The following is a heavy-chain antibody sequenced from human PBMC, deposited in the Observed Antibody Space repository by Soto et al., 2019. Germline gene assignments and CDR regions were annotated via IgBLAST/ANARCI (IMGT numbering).Heavy chain of an antibody. J-gene: IGHJ4*02. CDR2: INPNNGRT. CDR3: AREDADRGSFDF. CDR1: GYTFTDSF. Sequence: VASVKVSCKASGYTFTDSFIHWVRQAPGQGLEWMGWINPNNGRTTLAPNFQGRVTLSRDTSINTAYMHLSRLRSDDTAVYYCAREDADRGSFDFWGQGTLVTVSS. V-gene: IGHV1-2*02.